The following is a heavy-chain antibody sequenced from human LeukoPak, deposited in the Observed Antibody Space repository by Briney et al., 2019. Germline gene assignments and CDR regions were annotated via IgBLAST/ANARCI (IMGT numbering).Heavy chain of an antibody. CDR3: ARDPGSGVVPAAI. CDR2: ISSSSSYI. CDR1: GFVFSSYS. Sequence: GGSLTLSCAASGFVFSSYSMNCVRQAPGKGLEWLSYISSSSSYIDYAGSVKGRFTISRDNAKNSLYLQMNSLRAEDTAVYSCARDPGSGVVPAAIWGQGTLVTVSS. J-gene: IGHJ4*02. V-gene: IGHV3-21*01. D-gene: IGHD2-2*01.